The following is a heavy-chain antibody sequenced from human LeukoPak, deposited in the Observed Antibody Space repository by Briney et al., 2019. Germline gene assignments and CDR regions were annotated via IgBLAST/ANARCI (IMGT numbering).Heavy chain of an antibody. J-gene: IGHJ6*03. CDR3: ARRPYYYYYMDV. D-gene: IGHD6-6*01. V-gene: IGHV4-4*09. CDR1: GGSISGYY. CDR2: IYASGST. Sequence: SETLSLTCTVSGGSISGYYWSWIRQPPGKGLEWIGYIYASGSTDYNPSLKSRVTISVDTSKNQFSLKLSSVTAADTAVYYCARRPYYYYYMDVWGKGTTVTVSS.